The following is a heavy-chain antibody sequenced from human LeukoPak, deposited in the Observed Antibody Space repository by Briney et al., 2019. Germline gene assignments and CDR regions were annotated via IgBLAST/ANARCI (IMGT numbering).Heavy chain of an antibody. J-gene: IGHJ4*02. CDR2: INPNDDST. D-gene: IGHD3-22*01. V-gene: IGHV1-46*02. CDR3: ARGLGTSGYSH. CDR1: GYTFNNYD. Sequence: ASVKVSCKASGYTFNNYDMHWVRQAPGQGLEWMGIINPNDDSTSYAQKFQGRVTMTRDTSTSTVYVELSSLRSEDTAVYYCARGLGTSGYSHWGQGTLVTVSS.